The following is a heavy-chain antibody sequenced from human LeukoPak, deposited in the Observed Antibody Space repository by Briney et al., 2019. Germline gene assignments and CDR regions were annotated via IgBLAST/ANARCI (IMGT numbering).Heavy chain of an antibody. V-gene: IGHV1-18*01. J-gene: IGHJ6*03. CDR1: GYTFTSYG. CDR2: ISAYNGNT. CDR3: ARAHTVTGRAYYYYMDV. Sequence: ASVKVSCKASGYTFTSYGISWVRQAPGQGLEWMGWISAYNGNTNYAQKLQGRVTMTTDTSTSTAYMELRSLRSEDTAVYYCARAHTVTGRAYYYYMDVWGKGTTVTVSS. D-gene: IGHD4-11*01.